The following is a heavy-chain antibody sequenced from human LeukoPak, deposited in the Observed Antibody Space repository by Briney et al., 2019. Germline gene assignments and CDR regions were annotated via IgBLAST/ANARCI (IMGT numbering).Heavy chain of an antibody. Sequence: PGGSLRLSCAASGFTFSSYAMHWVRQAPGKGLEWVAVISYDGSNKYYADSVKGRFTISRDNSKNTLYLQMNSLRAEDTAVYYCARDFDRYFDYWGQGTLVTVSS. CDR2: ISYDGSNK. CDR1: GFTFSSYA. CDR3: ARDFDRYFDY. D-gene: IGHD3-22*01. J-gene: IGHJ4*02. V-gene: IGHV3-30-3*01.